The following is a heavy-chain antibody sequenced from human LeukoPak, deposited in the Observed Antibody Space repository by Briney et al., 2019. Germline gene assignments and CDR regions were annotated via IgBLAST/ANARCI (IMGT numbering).Heavy chain of an antibody. V-gene: IGHV1-2*02. D-gene: IGHD3-3*01. CDR1: GYTFTSYY. J-gene: IGHJ6*03. Sequence: ASVKVSCKASGYTFTSYYMHWVRQAPGQGLEWMGWINPNSGSTNYAQKFQGRVTMTRDTSISTAYMELSRLRSDDTAVYYCASNDFWSGYYYRDYYYMDVWGKGTTVTVSS. CDR3: ASNDFWSGYYYRDYYYMDV. CDR2: INPNSGST.